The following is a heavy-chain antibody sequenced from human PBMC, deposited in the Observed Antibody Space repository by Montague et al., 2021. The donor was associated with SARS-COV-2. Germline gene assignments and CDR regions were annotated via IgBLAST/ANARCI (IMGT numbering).Heavy chain of an antibody. J-gene: IGHJ4*02. Sequence: SLRLSCAASGFTFSSYPMHWVRQAPGKGPVWVSRINSDGSTTTYADSVKCRFTIFRDNAKNTLYLQMNSLRAEDTAVYYCATIDKVATGDYWGQGTLVTVSS. CDR1: GFTFSSYP. D-gene: IGHD5-12*01. CDR3: ATIDKVATGDY. CDR2: INSDGSTT. V-gene: IGHV3-74*01.